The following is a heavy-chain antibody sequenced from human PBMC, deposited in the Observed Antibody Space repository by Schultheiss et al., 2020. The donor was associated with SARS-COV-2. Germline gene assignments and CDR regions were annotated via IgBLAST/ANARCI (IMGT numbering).Heavy chain of an antibody. J-gene: IGHJ4*02. D-gene: IGHD2-2*01. CDR3: ARGPEAPYQLLSRRPRLRRSFDY. CDR2: INDSGST. V-gene: IGHV4-34*01. CDR1: GGSFSGYY. Sequence: SETLSLTCAVYGGSFSGYYWSWILQPPGKGLEWIGEINDSGSTKYNPSLKSRVTISVDTSKNQFSLKLSSVTAADTAVYYCARGPEAPYQLLSRRPRLRRSFDYWGQGTLVTVSS.